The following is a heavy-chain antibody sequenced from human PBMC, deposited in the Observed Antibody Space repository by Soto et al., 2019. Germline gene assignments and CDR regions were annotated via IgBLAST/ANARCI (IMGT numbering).Heavy chain of an antibody. J-gene: IGHJ4*02. V-gene: IGHV4-39*01. Sequence: PSETLSLTCTVSGGSISSSSYYWGWIRQPPGKGLEWIGSIYYSGSTYYNPSLKSRVTISVDTSKNQFSLKLSSVTAADTAVYYCASRGYSGYDSDYWGQGTLVTVSS. D-gene: IGHD5-12*01. CDR2: IYYSGST. CDR1: GGSISSSSYY. CDR3: ASRGYSGYDSDY.